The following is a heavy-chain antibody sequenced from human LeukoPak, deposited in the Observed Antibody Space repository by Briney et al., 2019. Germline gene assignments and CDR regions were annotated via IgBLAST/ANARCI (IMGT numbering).Heavy chain of an antibody. CDR3: ARDHGEYSSYSYYYYMDV. J-gene: IGHJ6*03. D-gene: IGHD6-6*01. CDR2: INPNSGGT. V-gene: IGHV1-2*02. CDR1: GYTFTGYY. Sequence: ASVKVSCKASGYTFTGYYMHWVRQAPGQGLEWMGWINPNSGGTNYAQKFQGRVTMTRDTSISTAYMELSRLRSDDTAVYYCARDHGEYSSYSYYYYMDVWGKGTTVTVSS.